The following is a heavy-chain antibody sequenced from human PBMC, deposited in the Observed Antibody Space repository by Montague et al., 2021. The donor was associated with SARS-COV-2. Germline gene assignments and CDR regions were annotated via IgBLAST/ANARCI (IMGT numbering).Heavy chain of an antibody. D-gene: IGHD2-2*01. V-gene: IGHV4-39*01. CDR1: GGSISSSSYY. J-gene: IGHJ5*02. CDR2: IYYSGST. Sequence: SETLSLTCTVSGGSISSSSYYWGWIRQPPGKGPEWIGSIYYSGSTYYXPSLKSRVTISVDTSKNQFSLKLSSVTAADTAVYYCARQGDQLLLEYWFDPWGQGTLVTVSS. CDR3: ARQGDQLLLEYWFDP.